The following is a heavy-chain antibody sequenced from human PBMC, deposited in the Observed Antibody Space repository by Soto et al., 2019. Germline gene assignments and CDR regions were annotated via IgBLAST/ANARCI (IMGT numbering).Heavy chain of an antibody. J-gene: IGHJ4*02. Sequence: GASVKVSCKASGGTFSSYAISWVRQAPGQGLEWMGGIIPIFGTANCAQKFQGRVTITADESTSTAYMELSSLRSEDTAVYYCARDGSGSYYLDYWGQGTLVTVSS. CDR2: IIPIFGTA. CDR3: ARDGSGSYYLDY. V-gene: IGHV1-69*13. CDR1: GGTFSSYA. D-gene: IGHD3-10*01.